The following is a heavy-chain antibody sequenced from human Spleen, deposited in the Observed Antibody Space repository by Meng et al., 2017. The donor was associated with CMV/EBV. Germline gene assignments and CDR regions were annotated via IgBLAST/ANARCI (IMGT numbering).Heavy chain of an antibody. CDR3: ARTRGHSSVYYGMDV. CDR2: IKQDGGEE. V-gene: IGHV3-7*01. D-gene: IGHD5-18*01. J-gene: IGHJ6*02. Sequence: GESLKISCAASGFTFSRYWMSWVRQAPGKGPEWVANIKQDGGEEYYVDSVKGRFTISRDNAKNSLYLQMNSLRAEDTAIYYCARTRGHSSVYYGMDVWGQGTTVTVSS. CDR1: GFTFSRYW.